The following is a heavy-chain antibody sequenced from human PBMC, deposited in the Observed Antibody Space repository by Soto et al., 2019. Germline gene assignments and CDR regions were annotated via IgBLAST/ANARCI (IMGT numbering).Heavy chain of an antibody. CDR2: IYPGDSDT. J-gene: IGHJ6*02. Sequence: PGKTLKISCQGSGYTSTNYWIGWVRQMPGKGLEWMGIIYPGDSDTKYNPSFQGQVTISADKSITTTYLQWSSLKASDTAIYYCAASIFYYGTDVWGQGTTVTVSS. CDR1: GYTSTNYW. V-gene: IGHV5-51*01. CDR3: AASIFYYGTDV.